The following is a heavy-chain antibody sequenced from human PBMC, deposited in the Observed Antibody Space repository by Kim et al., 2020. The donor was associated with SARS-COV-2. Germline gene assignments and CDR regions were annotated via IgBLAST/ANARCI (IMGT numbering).Heavy chain of an antibody. CDR3: TRGGADGGYSTWGF. CDR1: GFIFSGYW. V-gene: IGHV3-74*01. Sequence: GGSLRLSCAASGFIFSGYWMHWVRQAPGKGLVWVSRINTDGTATTYADSAQGRFIISRDNAKNTLYLQMNSLTADDTAVYYCTRGGADGGYSTWGFWGQGTLVTVSS. J-gene: IGHJ4*02. CDR2: INTDGTAT. D-gene: IGHD2-21*02.